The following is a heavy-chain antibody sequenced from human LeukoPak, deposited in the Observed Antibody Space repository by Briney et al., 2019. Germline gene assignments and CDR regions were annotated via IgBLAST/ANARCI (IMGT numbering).Heavy chain of an antibody. CDR2: ISASGGST. D-gene: IGHD6-13*01. CDR1: GFTFSSYG. Sequence: GGSLRLSCAASGFTFSSYGMSWVRQAPGKGLKWVSDISASGGSTYYADSVKGRFTISRDNSKKTLHLQMNSLKTEDTAVYYCTTSGYSSSSVHYWGQGTLVTVSS. CDR3: TTSGYSSSSVHY. J-gene: IGHJ4*02. V-gene: IGHV3-23*01.